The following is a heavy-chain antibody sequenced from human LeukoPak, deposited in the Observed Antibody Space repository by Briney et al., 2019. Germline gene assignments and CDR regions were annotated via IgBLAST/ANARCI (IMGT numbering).Heavy chain of an antibody. D-gene: IGHD4/OR15-4a*01. CDR1: GGSISSYY. Sequence: SETLSLTCTVSGGSISSYYWSWIRQPPGKGLGWIGYIYYSGSTNYNPSLKSRVTISVDTSKNQFSLKLSSVTAADTAVYYCARRSRETIALFWYFDLWGRGTLVTVSS. CDR2: IYYSGST. J-gene: IGHJ2*01. V-gene: IGHV4-59*08. CDR3: ARRSRETIALFWYFDL.